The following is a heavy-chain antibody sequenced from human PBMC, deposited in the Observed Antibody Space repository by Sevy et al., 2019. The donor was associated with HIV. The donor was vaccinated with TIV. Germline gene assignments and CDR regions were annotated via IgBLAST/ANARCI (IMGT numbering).Heavy chain of an antibody. D-gene: IGHD2-8*02. V-gene: IGHV3-30*02. J-gene: IGHJ3*02. CDR2: IRYDGSNE. CDR3: AKDRKVLLVVYAIPFDALDI. Sequence: GGSLRLSCAASGFTFSNYGIHWVRQAPGKGLEWVAFIRYDGSNEYYVDSVKGRFTISRDNSKSTLYLQMNCLSAEDTAVYYCAKDRKVLLVVYAIPFDALDIWGQGTMVTVSS. CDR1: GFTFSNYG.